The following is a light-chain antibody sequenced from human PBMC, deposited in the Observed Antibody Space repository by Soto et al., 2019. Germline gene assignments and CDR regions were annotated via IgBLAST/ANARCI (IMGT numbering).Light chain of an antibody. CDR2: GAS. J-gene: IGKJ5*01. CDR3: QQRSNWPPIT. V-gene: IGKV3D-20*02. Sequence: EIVLTQSPGTLSMSPVARATLSCMASQSLSSSSLAWYQQKPGQAPRLLIYGASNRATGIPARFSGSGSGTDFTLTISSLESEDFAVYYCQQRSNWPPITFGQGTRLEIK. CDR1: QSLSSSS.